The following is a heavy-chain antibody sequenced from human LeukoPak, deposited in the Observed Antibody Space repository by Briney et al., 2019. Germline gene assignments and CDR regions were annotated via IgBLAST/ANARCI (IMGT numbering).Heavy chain of an antibody. D-gene: IGHD3-10*01. CDR3: AKALFAPLWFGDYGAFDI. Sequence: GGSLRLSCAASGFTFDDYAMHWVRRAPGKGLEWVSGISWNSGSIGYADSVKGRFTISRDNAKNSLYLHMNSLRAEDTASYYCAKALFAPLWFGDYGAFDIWGQGTMVTVSS. CDR2: ISWNSGSI. V-gene: IGHV3-9*01. J-gene: IGHJ3*02. CDR1: GFTFDDYA.